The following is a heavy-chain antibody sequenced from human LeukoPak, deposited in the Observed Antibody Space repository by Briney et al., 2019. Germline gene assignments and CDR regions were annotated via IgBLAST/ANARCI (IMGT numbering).Heavy chain of an antibody. CDR3: ARDNARFFDAFDI. Sequence: GGSLRLSCTGSGFTFGHYAMSWVSQAPGKGLEWVSAISGSGGSTYYADSVKGRFTISRDNSKHTLYLQMNSLRAEDTAVYYCARDNARFFDAFDIWGQGTMVTVSS. D-gene: IGHD3-3*01. CDR2: ISGSGGST. CDR1: GFTFGHYA. V-gene: IGHV3-23*01. J-gene: IGHJ3*02.